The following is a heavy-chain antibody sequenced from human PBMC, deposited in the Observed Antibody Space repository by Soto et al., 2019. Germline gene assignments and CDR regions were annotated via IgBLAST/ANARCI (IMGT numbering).Heavy chain of an antibody. D-gene: IGHD3-22*01. V-gene: IGHV4-59*01. Sequence: SETLSLTCTVSDGSISNFYWSWIRQPPGKGLEWIGYISSSGNTNYNPSLKSRVSISVDTSKNQFSLNLTSVAAADTAVYYCARAPMVLTRSYFDSWGQGTPVTVSS. J-gene: IGHJ4*02. CDR3: ARAPMVLTRSYFDS. CDR2: ISSSGNT. CDR1: DGSISNFY.